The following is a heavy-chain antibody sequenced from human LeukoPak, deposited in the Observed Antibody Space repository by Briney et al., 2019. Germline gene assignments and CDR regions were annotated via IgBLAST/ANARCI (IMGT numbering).Heavy chain of an antibody. CDR2: IRYDGSNK. D-gene: IGHD3-3*02. J-gene: IGHJ4*02. V-gene: IGHV3-30*02. CDR3: AKGVSVFSSFDY. CDR1: GFTFSSYG. Sequence: GGSLRLSCAASGFTFSSYGMHWVRQAPGKGLEWVAFIRYDGSNKYYADSVKGRFTISRDDSKNTLYLQMNSLRAEDTAVYYCAKGVSVFSSFDYWGQGTLVTVSS.